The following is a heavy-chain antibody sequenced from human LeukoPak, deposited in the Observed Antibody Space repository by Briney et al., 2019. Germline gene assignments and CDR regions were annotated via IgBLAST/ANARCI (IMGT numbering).Heavy chain of an antibody. D-gene: IGHD1-26*01. CDR1: GFTFYNSA. J-gene: IGHJ3*02. CDR3: ARGGSYLSAFDI. CDR2: ISGSGTST. Sequence: GGSLRLSCAASGFTFYNSAMNWVRQAPGKGLEWVSGISGSGTSTYYADSVKGRFTISRDNSKNTLYLQMSSLRAEDTAVYYCARGGSYLSAFDIWGQGTMVTVSS. V-gene: IGHV3-23*01.